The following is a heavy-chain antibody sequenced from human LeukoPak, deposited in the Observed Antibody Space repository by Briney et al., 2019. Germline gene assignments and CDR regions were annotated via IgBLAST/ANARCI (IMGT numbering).Heavy chain of an antibody. Sequence: SETLSLTCTVSGGSISSSSYYWGWIRQPPGKGLEWIGSIYYSGSTYYNPSLKSRVTISVDTSKNQFSLKLSSVTAADTAVYYCARPRDYYYYYMGVWGKGTTVTVSS. V-gene: IGHV4-39*07. J-gene: IGHJ6*03. CDR2: IYYSGST. CDR1: GGSISSSSYY. CDR3: ARPRDYYYYYMGV.